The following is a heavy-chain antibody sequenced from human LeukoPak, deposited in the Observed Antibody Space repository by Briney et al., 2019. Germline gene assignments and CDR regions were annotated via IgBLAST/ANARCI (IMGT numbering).Heavy chain of an antibody. V-gene: IGHV3-49*04. D-gene: IGHD3-3*01. CDR2: IRSKAYGGTT. Sequence: GGSLRLSCTASGFTFGDYAMSWVRQAPGKGLEWVGFIRSKAYGGTTEYAASVKGRFTISRDDSKRIAYLQMNSLKTEDTAVYYCTRDGIPETNWSGYYIDYWGQGTLVTVSS. CDR3: TRDGIPETNWSGYYIDY. CDR1: GFTFGDYA. J-gene: IGHJ4*02.